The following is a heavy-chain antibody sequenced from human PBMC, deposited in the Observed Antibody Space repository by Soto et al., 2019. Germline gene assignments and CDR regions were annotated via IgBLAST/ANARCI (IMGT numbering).Heavy chain of an antibody. V-gene: IGHV4-59*01. CDR1: GGSISSYY. CDR3: ARHDGRYNWNRKSSDAFDI. Sequence: QVQLQESGPGLVKPSETLSLTCTVSGGSISSYYWSWIRQPPGQGLEWIGYIYYSGSTNYNPSLKSRVTISGDTSKNQFSLKLSSVTAADTAVYYCARHDGRYNWNRKSSDAFDIWGQGTMVTVSS. D-gene: IGHD1-20*01. J-gene: IGHJ3*02. CDR2: IYYSGST.